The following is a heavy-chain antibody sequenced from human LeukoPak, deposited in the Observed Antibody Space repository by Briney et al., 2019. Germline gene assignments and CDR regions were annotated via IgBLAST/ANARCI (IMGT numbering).Heavy chain of an antibody. Sequence: PGGALRLSRAPCGFSFSSYSINWVHPAPGKGVEWVSSISSSSSYIYYADSVKGRFTISRDNAKNSLYLQMNSLRAEDTAGYYCAGDGPSMSRLGELSSPAWGQGTLVTVSS. CDR3: AGDGPSMSRLGELSSPA. D-gene: IGHD3-16*02. CDR1: GFSFSSYS. V-gene: IGHV3-21*01. CDR2: ISSSSSYI. J-gene: IGHJ4*02.